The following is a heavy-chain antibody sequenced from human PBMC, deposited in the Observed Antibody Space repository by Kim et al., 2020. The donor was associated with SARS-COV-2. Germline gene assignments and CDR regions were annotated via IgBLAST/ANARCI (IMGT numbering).Heavy chain of an antibody. CDR1: GFTFTNYG. CDR2: ISPDGSET. Sequence: GGSLRLSCAASGFTFTNYGMHWVRQAPGKGLEWVAVISPDGSETYYAGSVKGRFTVSSDNSENTLYLQMNSLRPEDTAVYYCAKVYNLLAVVGTGHYWGQGTLVTVSS. D-gene: IGHD6-19*01. V-gene: IGHV3-30*18. CDR3: AKVYNLLAVVGTGHY. J-gene: IGHJ4*02.